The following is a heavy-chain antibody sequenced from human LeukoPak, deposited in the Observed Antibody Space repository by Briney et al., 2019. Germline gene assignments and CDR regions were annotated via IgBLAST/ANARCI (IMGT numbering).Heavy chain of an antibody. CDR1: GSTFSSYS. CDR2: ISSSSSYI. J-gene: IGHJ3*02. CDR3: ARAGGNGAFDI. V-gene: IGHV3-21*01. D-gene: IGHD4-23*01. Sequence: GGSLRLSCAASGSTFSSYSMNWVRQAPGKGLEWVSSISSSSSYIYYADSVKGRFTISRDNAKNSLYLQMNSLRAEDTAVYYCARAGGNGAFDIWGQGTMVTVSS.